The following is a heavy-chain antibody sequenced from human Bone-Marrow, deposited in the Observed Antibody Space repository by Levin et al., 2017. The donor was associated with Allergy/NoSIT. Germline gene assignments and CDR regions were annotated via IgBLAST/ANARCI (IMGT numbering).Heavy chain of an antibody. D-gene: IGHD2-15*01. Sequence: GESLKISCKASGYTFTSYGISWVRQAPGQGLEWMGWISAYNGNTNYAQKLQGRVTMTTDTSTSTAYMELRSLRSDDTAVYYCARGPMRGSGGTDAFDIWGQGTMVTVSS. J-gene: IGHJ3*02. CDR2: ISAYNGNT. CDR1: GYTFTSYG. CDR3: ARGPMRGSGGTDAFDI. V-gene: IGHV1-18*01.